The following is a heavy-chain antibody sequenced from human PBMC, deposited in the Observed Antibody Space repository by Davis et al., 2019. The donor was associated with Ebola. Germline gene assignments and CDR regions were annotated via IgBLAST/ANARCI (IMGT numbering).Heavy chain of an antibody. CDR3: AKDIGALPYSSPFDY. Sequence: SLKISCAASGFTFSSYAMSWVRQAPGKGLEWVSGISWNSGSTGYADSVKGRFTISRDNAQNSLYLQMNSLRAEDTALYYCAKDIGALPYSSPFDYWGQGTLVTVSS. V-gene: IGHV3-9*01. J-gene: IGHJ4*02. CDR2: ISWNSGST. CDR1: GFTFSSYA. D-gene: IGHD6-13*01.